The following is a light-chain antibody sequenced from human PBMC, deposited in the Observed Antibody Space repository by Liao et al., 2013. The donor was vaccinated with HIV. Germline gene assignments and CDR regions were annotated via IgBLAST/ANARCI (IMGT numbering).Light chain of an antibody. V-gene: IGLV3-1*01. Sequence: SYELTQPSSVSVSPGQTAIITCSGDKLGNKFVCWYQQKPGQSPVLVIDQDTKRPSGIPERFSGSNSGNTATLTISGTQAVDEADYYCQVWDSSGSHIVFGPGTKVTVL. CDR1: KLGNKF. CDR2: QDT. J-gene: IGLJ1*01. CDR3: QVWDSSGSHIV.